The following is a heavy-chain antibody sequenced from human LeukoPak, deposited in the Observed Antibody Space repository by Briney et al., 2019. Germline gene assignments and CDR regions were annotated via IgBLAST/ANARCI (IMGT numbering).Heavy chain of an antibody. CDR2: ISYDRSNK. Sequence: GGSLRLSCAASGFTFSSYAMHWVRQAPGKGLEWVAVISYDRSNKYYADSVKGRFTISRDNSKNTLYLQMNSLRAEDTAVYYCARAPHYYDSSGYFYWGQGTLVTVSS. CDR1: GFTFSSYA. V-gene: IGHV3-30-3*01. CDR3: ARAPHYYDSSGYFY. J-gene: IGHJ4*02. D-gene: IGHD3-22*01.